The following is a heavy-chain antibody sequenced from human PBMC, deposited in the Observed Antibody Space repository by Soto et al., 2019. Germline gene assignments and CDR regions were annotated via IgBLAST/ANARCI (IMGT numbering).Heavy chain of an antibody. Sequence: SGGSLRLSCAASGFTFSSYAMSWVRQAPGKGLEWVSAISGSGGSTYYADSVKGRFTISRDNSKNTLYLQMNSLRAEDTAVYYCAKASHRLVGPPIPVAAPLDTCGQGTRVTDPS. J-gene: IGHJ5*02. D-gene: IGHD6-19*01. CDR3: AKASHRLVGPPIPVAAPLDT. CDR1: GFTFSSYA. V-gene: IGHV3-23*01. CDR2: ISGSGGST.